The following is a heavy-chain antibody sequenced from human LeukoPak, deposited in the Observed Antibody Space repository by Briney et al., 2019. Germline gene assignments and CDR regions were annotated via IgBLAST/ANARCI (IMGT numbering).Heavy chain of an antibody. CDR2: IYYSGST. J-gene: IGHJ5*02. V-gene: IGHV4-59*01. D-gene: IGHD1-14*01. CDR3: ARAGRWFDP. Sequence: TASETLSLTCTVSAGSISSYYWSWIRQPPGKGLEWIGYIYYSGSTNYNPSLKSRVTISVDTSKNQFSLKLSSVTAADTAVYYCARAGRWFDPWGQRTLVTVSS. CDR1: AGSISSYY.